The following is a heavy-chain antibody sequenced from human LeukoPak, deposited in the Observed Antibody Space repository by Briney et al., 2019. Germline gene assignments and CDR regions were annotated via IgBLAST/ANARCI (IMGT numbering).Heavy chain of an antibody. CDR2: IYPGDSDT. CDR1: GYSLISYW. J-gene: IGHJ4*02. Sequence: KDGESLKISCKGSGYSLISYWIVWVRQMPGKGLEWMWIIYPGDSDTRYSPSFQGQVTISADKSISTAYLQWSSLKASDTAMYYCARHARYCSNGVCYVDYWGQGTLVTVSS. D-gene: IGHD2-8*01. V-gene: IGHV5-51*01. CDR3: ARHARYCSNGVCYVDY.